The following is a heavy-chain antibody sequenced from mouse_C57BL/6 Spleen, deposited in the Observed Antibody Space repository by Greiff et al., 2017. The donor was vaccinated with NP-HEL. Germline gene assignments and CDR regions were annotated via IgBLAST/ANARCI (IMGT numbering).Heavy chain of an antibody. CDR3: ARGDGYLDY. CDR2: ITPSNGGP. Sequence: QVQLQQPGPELVKPGASVTLSCKASGYNFTSYWMHWVKQRPGQGLEWIGNITPSNGGPNYNEKFKRKATLTVDKSSITAYRHLSSLTSEDSAVYYCARGDGYLDYWGQGTTRTVSS. D-gene: IGHD2-3*01. J-gene: IGHJ2*01. V-gene: IGHV1-53*01. CDR1: GYNFTSYW.